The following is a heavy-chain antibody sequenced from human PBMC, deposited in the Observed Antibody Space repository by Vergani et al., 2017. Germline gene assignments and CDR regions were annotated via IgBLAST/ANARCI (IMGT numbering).Heavy chain of an antibody. J-gene: IGHJ6*03. CDR1: GFTFSSYG. CDR3: GIAAAGTYYYYYMDV. D-gene: IGHD6-13*01. Sequence: QVQLVESAGGVVQPGRSLRLSCAASGFTFSSYGMHWVRQAPGKGLEWVAVISYDGSNKYYADSVKGRFTISRDNSKNTLYLQMNSLRAEDTAVYYCGIAAAGTYYYYYMDVWGKGTTVTVSS. V-gene: IGHV3-30*03. CDR2: ISYDGSNK.